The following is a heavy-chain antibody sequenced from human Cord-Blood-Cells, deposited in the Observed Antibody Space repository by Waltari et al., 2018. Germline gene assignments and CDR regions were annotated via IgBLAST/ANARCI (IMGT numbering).Heavy chain of an antibody. V-gene: IGHV7-4-1*02. CDR1: GYTFTSYA. CDR2: INXNSGXP. D-gene: IGHD6-13*01. Sequence: QVQLVQSGSELKKPGASVKVSCKASGYTFTSYAMNWVRQAPGQGLEWMGWINXNSGXPTYARGVTGRFVFSLDTSVSTAYLQISSLKAEDTAVYYCARVTAGRAEYFQHWGQGTLVTVSS. CDR3: ARVTAGRAEYFQH. J-gene: IGHJ1*01.